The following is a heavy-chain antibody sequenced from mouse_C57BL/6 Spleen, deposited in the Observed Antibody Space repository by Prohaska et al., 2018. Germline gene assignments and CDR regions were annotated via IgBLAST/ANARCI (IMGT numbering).Heavy chain of an antibody. J-gene: IGHJ3*01. Sequence: PGKGLEWVARIRSKSNNYATYYADSVKDRFTISRDDSESMLYLQMNNLKTEDTAMYYCVRDYGSSYGAYWGQRTLVTVSA. V-gene: IGHV10-1*01. D-gene: IGHD1-1*01. CDR3: VRDYGSSYGAY. CDR2: IRSKSNNYAT.